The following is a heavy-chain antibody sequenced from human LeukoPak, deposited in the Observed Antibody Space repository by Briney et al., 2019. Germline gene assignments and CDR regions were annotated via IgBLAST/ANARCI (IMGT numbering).Heavy chain of an antibody. Sequence: SETLSLTCTVSGGSISSGDSYWSWIRQPPGKGLEWIGYIYYSGSTYYNPSLKSRVTISVDTSKNQFSLKLSSVTAADTAVYYCARVAGPPDSSGYYPECFQHWGQGTLVTVSS. CDR3: ARVAGPPDSSGYYPECFQH. CDR1: GGSISSGDSY. D-gene: IGHD3-22*01. CDR2: IYYSGST. J-gene: IGHJ1*01. V-gene: IGHV4-30-4*01.